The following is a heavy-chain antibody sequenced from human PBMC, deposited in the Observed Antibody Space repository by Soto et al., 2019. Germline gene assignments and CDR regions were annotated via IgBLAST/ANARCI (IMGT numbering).Heavy chain of an antibody. CDR1: GGSISSGDYY. CDR3: ASLPMVRGVIGYYGMDV. CDR2: IYYSGST. J-gene: IGHJ6*02. V-gene: IGHV4-30-4*01. D-gene: IGHD3-10*01. Sequence: SETLSLTCTVSGGSISSGDYYWSWIRQPPGKGLEWIGYIYYSGSTYYNPSLKSRVTISVDTSKNQFSLKLSSVTAADTAVYYCASLPMVRGVIGYYGMDVWGQGTTVTVSS.